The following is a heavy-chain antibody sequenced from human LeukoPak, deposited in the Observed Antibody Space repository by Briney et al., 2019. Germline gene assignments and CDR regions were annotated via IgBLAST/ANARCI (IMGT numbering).Heavy chain of an antibody. CDR3: ASRSYSSGWYEGN. CDR1: GGTFSNYA. Sequence: GSSVKVSCKASGGTFSNYAINWVRQAPGQGLEWMGGIIPIFGTASYPQKFQGRVTITADKSTSTAYMELSSLRYEDTAVYYCASRSYSSGWYEGNWGQGTLVTVSS. D-gene: IGHD6-19*01. V-gene: IGHV1-69*06. J-gene: IGHJ4*02. CDR2: IIPIFGTA.